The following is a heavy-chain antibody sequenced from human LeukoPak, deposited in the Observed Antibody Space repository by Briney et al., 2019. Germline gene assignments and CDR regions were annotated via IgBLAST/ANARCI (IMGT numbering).Heavy chain of an antibody. V-gene: IGHV3-23*01. CDR3: AKDSVTKYDFWSGPTYFVDY. CDR2: ISGSGGST. D-gene: IGHD3-3*01. J-gene: IGHJ4*02. CDR1: GFTFSDYY. Sequence: GGSLRLSCAASGFTFSDYYMSWIRQAPGKGLEWVSAISGSGGSTYYADSVKGRFTISRDNSKNTLYLQMNSLRAEDTAVYYCAKDSVTKYDFWSGPTYFVDYWGQGTLVTVSS.